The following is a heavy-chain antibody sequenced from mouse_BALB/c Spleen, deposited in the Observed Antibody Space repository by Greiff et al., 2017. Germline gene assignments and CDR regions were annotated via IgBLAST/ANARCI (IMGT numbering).Heavy chain of an antibody. V-gene: IGHV6-6*02. J-gene: IGHJ1*01. CDR1: GFTFSSYW. CDR3: TSNSLSYWYFDV. CDR2: IRLKSDNYAT. D-gene: IGHD1-3*01. Sequence: VQLKESGGGLVQPGGSMKLSCVASGFTFSSYWMSWVRQSPEKGLEWVAEIRLKSDNYATHYAESVKGKFTISRDDSKSRLYLQMNSLRAEDTGIYYCTSNSLSYWYFDVWGAGTTVTVSS.